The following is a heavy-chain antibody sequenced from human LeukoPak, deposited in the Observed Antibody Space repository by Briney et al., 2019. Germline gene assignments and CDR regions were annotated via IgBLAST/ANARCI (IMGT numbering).Heavy chain of an antibody. D-gene: IGHD3-9*01. CDR1: GGSISSSSYY. CDR2: IYYSGST. CDR3: ARLSKDFDWFSTLLPYYFDY. J-gene: IGHJ4*02. V-gene: IGHV4-39*07. Sequence: SETPSLTCTVSGGSISSSSYYWGWIRQPPGKGLEWIGSIYYSGSTYYNPSLKSRVIISVDTSKNQFSLKLSSVTAADTAVYYCARLSKDFDWFSTLLPYYFDYWGQGTLVTVSS.